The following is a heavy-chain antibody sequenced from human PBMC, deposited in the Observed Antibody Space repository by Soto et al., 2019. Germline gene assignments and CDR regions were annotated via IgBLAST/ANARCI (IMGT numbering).Heavy chain of an antibody. Sequence: PSETLSLTCAVYGGSFSGYYWSRIRQPPGKGLEWIGEINHSGSTNYNPSLKSRVTISVDTSKNQFSLKLSSVTAADTAVYYCARGRGEYYDFWSGYYGGAFDIWGQGTMVTVSS. CDR2: INHSGST. D-gene: IGHD3-3*01. CDR3: ARGRGEYYDFWSGYYGGAFDI. V-gene: IGHV4-34*01. J-gene: IGHJ3*02. CDR1: GGSFSGYY.